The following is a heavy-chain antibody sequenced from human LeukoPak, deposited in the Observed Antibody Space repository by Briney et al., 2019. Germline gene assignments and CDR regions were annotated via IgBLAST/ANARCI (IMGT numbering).Heavy chain of an antibody. CDR1: GFTFSSYW. CDR2: ISGSGGST. CDR3: AKARGYYYYMDV. J-gene: IGHJ6*03. Sequence: GGSLRLSCAASGFTFSSYWMSWVRQAPGKGLEWVSGISGSGGSTYYTDSVKGRFTISRDNSKSTLFLQMNSLRAEDSAVYYCAKARGYYYYMDVWGKGTTVTVSS. V-gene: IGHV3-23*01.